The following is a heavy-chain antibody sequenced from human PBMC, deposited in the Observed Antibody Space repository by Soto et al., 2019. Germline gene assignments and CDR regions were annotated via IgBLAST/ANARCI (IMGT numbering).Heavy chain of an antibody. D-gene: IGHD3-10*01. CDR3: AREVSSFGSNHFDS. J-gene: IGHJ4*02. V-gene: IGHV4-59*01. CDR1: GTSIRGYY. CDR2: IYYTGTT. Sequence: QVQLQESGPGLIKPSETLSVTCSVSGTSIRGYYWTWIRQPPGKGLEWIGYIYYTGTTKYNPSLKSRVTISVDTSKNQFSLRLNSVTAADTAVYYCAREVSSFGSNHFDSGGQGALVTVSS.